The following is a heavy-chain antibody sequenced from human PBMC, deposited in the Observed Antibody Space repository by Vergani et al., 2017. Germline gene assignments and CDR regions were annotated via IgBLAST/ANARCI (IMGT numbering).Heavy chain of an antibody. V-gene: IGHV3-23*04. D-gene: IGHD3-10*01. CDR2: ISGSGGST. CDR3: ARGRLVWAAQRFGTCWFDP. Sequence: VQLVESGGGVVQPGRSLRLSCAASGFTFSSYAMSWVRQAPGKGLEWVSAISGSGGSTYYADSVKGRFTISRDNSKNTLYLQMNSLRAEDTAVYYCARGRLVWAAQRFGTCWFDPWGQGTLVTVSS. J-gene: IGHJ5*02. CDR1: GFTFSSYA.